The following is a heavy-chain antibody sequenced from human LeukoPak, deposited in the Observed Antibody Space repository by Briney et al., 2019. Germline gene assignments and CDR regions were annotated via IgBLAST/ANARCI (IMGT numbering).Heavy chain of an antibody. V-gene: IGHV1-18*01. Sequence: ASVKVSCKASGYTFTSYGISWVRQAPGQGLEWMGWISAYNGNTNYAQKLQGRVTMTTDTSTSTAYMELRSLRSDDTAVYYCATAVEYYYYMDVWGKGTTVTISS. J-gene: IGHJ6*03. CDR3: ATAVEYYYYMDV. CDR1: GYTFTSYG. D-gene: IGHD4-23*01. CDR2: ISAYNGNT.